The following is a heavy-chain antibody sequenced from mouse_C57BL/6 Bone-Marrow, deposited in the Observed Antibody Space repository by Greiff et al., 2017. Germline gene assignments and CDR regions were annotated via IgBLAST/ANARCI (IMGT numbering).Heavy chain of an antibody. CDR3: AHGNYFYWYFAV. Sequence: QVQLQQSGAELVRPGSSVKLSCKASGYTFTSYWMDWVKQRPGQGLEWIGNIYPSDSETHYNQKFKDKATLTVDKSSSTAYMQLSSLTSEDSAVYYCAHGNYFYWYFAVWGTGTTVTVSS. D-gene: IGHD2-1*01. CDR1: GYTFTSYW. J-gene: IGHJ1*03. V-gene: IGHV1-61*01. CDR2: IYPSDSET.